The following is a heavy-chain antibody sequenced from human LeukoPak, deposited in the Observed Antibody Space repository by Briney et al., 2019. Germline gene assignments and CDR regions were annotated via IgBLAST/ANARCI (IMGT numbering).Heavy chain of an antibody. CDR2: INWNGGST. Sequence: PGGSLRLSCAASGFTFDDYGMSWVRQAPGKGLEWVSGINWNGGSTGYADSVKGRFTISRDNAKNSLYLQMNSLRAEDTALYHCARDIVGARGDWFDPWGQGTLVTVSS. CDR3: ARDIVGARGDWFDP. D-gene: IGHD1-26*01. CDR1: GFTFDDYG. J-gene: IGHJ5*02. V-gene: IGHV3-20*01.